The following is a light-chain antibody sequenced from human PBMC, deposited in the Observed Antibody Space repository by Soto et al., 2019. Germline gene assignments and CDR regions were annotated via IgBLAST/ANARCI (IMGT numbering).Light chain of an antibody. CDR3: QSYDSSLSVV. CDR2: GNS. Sequence: QSVLTQPPSVSGAPGQRVTISCTGSSSNIGAGYDVHWYQQLPGTAPKLLIYGNSNLPSGVPDRFSGSKSGTSASLAITGLLAEYEADYYCQSYDSSLSVVFGGGTKLTVL. V-gene: IGLV1-40*01. J-gene: IGLJ2*01. CDR1: SSNIGAGYD.